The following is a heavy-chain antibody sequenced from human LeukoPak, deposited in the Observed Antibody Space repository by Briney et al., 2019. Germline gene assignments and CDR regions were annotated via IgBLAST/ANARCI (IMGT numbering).Heavy chain of an antibody. Sequence: PSETLSLTCTVSGGSISSYYWSWIRQPPGKGLEWIGYIYYSGSTNYNPSLKSRVTISADTSKNQFSLKLSSVTAADTAVYYCARVQQQWLGAYPDYWGQGTLVTVSS. CDR1: GGSISSYY. CDR3: ARVQQQWLGAYPDY. V-gene: IGHV4-59*01. J-gene: IGHJ4*02. D-gene: IGHD6-19*01. CDR2: IYYSGST.